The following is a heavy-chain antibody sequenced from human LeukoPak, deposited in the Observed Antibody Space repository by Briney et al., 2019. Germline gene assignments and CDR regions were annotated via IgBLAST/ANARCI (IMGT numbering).Heavy chain of an antibody. Sequence: GGSLRLSCAASGLTFSGSAMSWVRQAPGKGLEWVSLISGSGNSTYYADSVKGRFTISRDNSKNTLYLQMNSLRAEDTAVYYCEKVLVLVSANGYYFDYWGQGTLVTVSS. D-gene: IGHD2-15*01. CDR1: GLTFSGSA. CDR2: ISGSGNST. J-gene: IGHJ4*02. CDR3: EKVLVLVSANGYYFDY. V-gene: IGHV3-23*01.